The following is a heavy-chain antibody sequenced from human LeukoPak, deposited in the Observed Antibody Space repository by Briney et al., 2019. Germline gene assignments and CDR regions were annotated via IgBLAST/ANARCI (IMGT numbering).Heavy chain of an antibody. D-gene: IGHD2-2*01. CDR2: ISGSGGST. J-gene: IGHJ4*02. V-gene: IGHV3-23*01. Sequence: PGGSLRLSCAASGFTLSSYAMSWVRQAPGKGLEWVSAISGSGGSTYYADSVKGRFTISRDNSKNTLYLQMNSLRAEDTAVYYCAKDGAGSQSYCSSTSCYVDYWGQGTLVTVSS. CDR3: AKDGAGSQSYCSSTSCYVDY. CDR1: GFTLSSYA.